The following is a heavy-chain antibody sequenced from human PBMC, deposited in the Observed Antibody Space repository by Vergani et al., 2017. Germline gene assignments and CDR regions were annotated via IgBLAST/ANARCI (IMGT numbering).Heavy chain of an antibody. CDR3: ARVNTETNGHLYYYYYMDV. Sequence: QVQLQQWGGGLLKPSETLSLTCVVNGGSFTSYHWTWIRQSPGEGLEWVGDIDHTGRPDYNPSLKSRLTMSVDKSRNQFSLTPNSVTATGTAIYFCARVNTETNGHLYYYYYMDVWGQGTAVTVS. CDR2: IDHTGRP. V-gene: IGHV4-34*01. CDR1: GGSFTSYH. D-gene: IGHD4-11*01. J-gene: IGHJ6*03.